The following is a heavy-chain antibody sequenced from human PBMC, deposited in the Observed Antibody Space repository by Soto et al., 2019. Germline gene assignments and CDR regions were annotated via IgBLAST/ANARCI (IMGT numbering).Heavy chain of an antibody. CDR2: IYYSGST. Sequence: QVQLQESGPGLVKPSETLSLTCTVSGGSISSYYWSWIRQPPGKGLEWIGYIYYSGSTNYNPSLKSRVTGSVVTSKNQFSLKLSSVTAADTAVYYCARDRGGRWFFDLWGRGTLVTVSS. CDR3: ARDRGGRWFFDL. V-gene: IGHV4-59*01. CDR1: GGSISSYY. J-gene: IGHJ2*01. D-gene: IGHD2-15*01.